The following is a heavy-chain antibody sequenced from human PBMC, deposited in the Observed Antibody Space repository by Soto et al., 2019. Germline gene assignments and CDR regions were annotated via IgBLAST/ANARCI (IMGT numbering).Heavy chain of an antibody. D-gene: IGHD5-12*01. Sequence: GGSLRLSCAASGFTFSDYYMSWIRQAPGKGLEWVSYISSSGSTIYYADSVKGRFTISRDNAKNSLYLQMNSLRAEDTAVYYCARGTASGYDLDAFDIWGQGTMVTVSS. J-gene: IGHJ3*02. V-gene: IGHV3-11*01. CDR3: ARGTASGYDLDAFDI. CDR2: ISSSGSTI. CDR1: GFTFSDYY.